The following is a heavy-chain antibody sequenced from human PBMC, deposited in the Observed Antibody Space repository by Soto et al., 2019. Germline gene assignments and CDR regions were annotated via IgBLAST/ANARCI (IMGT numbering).Heavy chain of an antibody. D-gene: IGHD1-20*01. CDR3: AKEGFDNWNHVDY. Sequence: PGXSLRLSGAASGFTFSSYAINWVVQAPGKGLEWVSAISGSGGSTYYADSVKGRFTISRDNSKNTLYLQMNSLRAEDTAVYYCAKEGFDNWNHVDYWGQGTLVTVSS. CDR2: ISGSGGST. CDR1: GFTFSSYA. V-gene: IGHV3-23*01. J-gene: IGHJ4*02.